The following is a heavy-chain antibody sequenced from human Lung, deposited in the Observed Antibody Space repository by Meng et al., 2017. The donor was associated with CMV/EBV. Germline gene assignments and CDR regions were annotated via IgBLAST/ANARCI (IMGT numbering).Heavy chain of an antibody. CDR1: GDIVSSNSAA. CDR3: ARGINGGCGD. Sequence: QLQLQQSRPGLMKPSQTPSLTCAISGDIVSSNSAAWHWIRQSPSRGLEWLGRTYYRSKWYHEYAVSVKSRITISPDTPKNQFSLQLNSMTPEDTAVYYCARGINGGCGDWGQGTLVTVSS. CDR2: TYYRSKWYH. V-gene: IGHV6-1*01. J-gene: IGHJ4*02. D-gene: IGHD4-23*01.